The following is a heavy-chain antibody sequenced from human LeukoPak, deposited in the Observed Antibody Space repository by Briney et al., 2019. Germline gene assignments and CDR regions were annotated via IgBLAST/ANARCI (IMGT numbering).Heavy chain of an antibody. Sequence: GGSLRLSCAASGFTFSSYGMPWVRQAPGKRLEWVAVISYDGSNKYYADSVKGRFTISRDNSKNTLYLQMNSLRAEDTAVYHCAKVGEGRWFDPWGQGTLVTVSS. CDR2: ISYDGSNK. V-gene: IGHV3-30*18. D-gene: IGHD3-10*01. CDR1: GFTFSSYG. CDR3: AKVGEGRWFDP. J-gene: IGHJ5*02.